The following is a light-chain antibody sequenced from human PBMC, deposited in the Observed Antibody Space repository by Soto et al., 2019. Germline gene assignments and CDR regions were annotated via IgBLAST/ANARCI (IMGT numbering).Light chain of an antibody. CDR2: DVT. J-gene: IGLJ6*01. V-gene: IGLV2-14*01. CDR1: SSDVGAYDF. CDR3: RSYTTRSTLV. Sequence: QSALTQPASVSGSPGQSITISCTGTSSDVGAYDFVSWYQHSPGKAPKLVTFDVTHRPPGISDRFSGSKSANTASLTISGLQAADEAFYYCRSYTTRSTLVFGGGTKVTVL.